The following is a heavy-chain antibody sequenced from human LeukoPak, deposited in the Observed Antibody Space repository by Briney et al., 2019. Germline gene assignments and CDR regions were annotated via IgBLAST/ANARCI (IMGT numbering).Heavy chain of an antibody. CDR2: IKEDGSDK. CDR3: ARAVRDGYNWMTDY. Sequence: HPGGSLRLSCAGSGFTFSDYWMTWVRQAPGKGLEWVANIKEDGSDKQYVDSVKGRFTISRDNAENSLHLQMNSLRAEDTAVYYCARAVRDGYNWMTDYWGQGTLVTVSS. CDR1: GFTFSDYW. D-gene: IGHD5-24*01. V-gene: IGHV3-7*01. J-gene: IGHJ4*02.